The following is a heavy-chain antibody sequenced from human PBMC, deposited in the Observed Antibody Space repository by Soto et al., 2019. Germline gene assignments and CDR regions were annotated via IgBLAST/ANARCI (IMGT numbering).Heavy chain of an antibody. J-gene: IGHJ4*02. CDR1: GGSFSGYY. CDR2: INHSGST. CDR3: ARGLTHNSSSPLYYFDY. D-gene: IGHD6-6*01. Sequence: PSETLSLICAVYGGSFSGYYWSWIRQPPGKGLEWIGEINHSGSTNYNPSLKSRVTISVDTSRNQFSLKLSSVTAADTAVYYCARGLTHNSSSPLYYFDYWGQGTLVTVSS. V-gene: IGHV4-34*01.